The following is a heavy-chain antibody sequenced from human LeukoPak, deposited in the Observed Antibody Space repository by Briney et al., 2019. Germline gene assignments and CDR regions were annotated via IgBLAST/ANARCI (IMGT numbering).Heavy chain of an antibody. CDR1: GGSTSSSSYY. CDR2: IYYSGST. CDR3: ARVAAAGTEPGTLDY. D-gene: IGHD6-13*01. J-gene: IGHJ4*02. V-gene: IGHV4-39*01. Sequence: TSETLSLTCTVSGGSTSSSSYYWGWVRQPPGKGLEWIGSIYYSGSTYYNPSLKSRVTISVDTSKNQFSLKLSSVTAADTAVYYCARVAAAGTEPGTLDYWGQGTLVTVSS.